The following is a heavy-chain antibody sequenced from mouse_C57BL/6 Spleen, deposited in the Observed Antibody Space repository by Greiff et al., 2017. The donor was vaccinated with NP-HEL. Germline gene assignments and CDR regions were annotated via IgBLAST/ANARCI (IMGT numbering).Heavy chain of an antibody. CDR2: ISSGSSTI. CDR3: ARGTTVRYFDV. J-gene: IGHJ1*03. CDR1: GFTFSDYG. D-gene: IGHD1-1*01. V-gene: IGHV5-17*01. Sequence: EVQLQESGGGLVKPGGSLKLSCAASGFTFSDYGMHWVRQAPEKGLEWVAYISSGSSTIYYADTVKGRFTISRDNAKNTLFLQMTSLRSEDTAMYYCARGTTVRYFDVWGTGTTVTVSS.